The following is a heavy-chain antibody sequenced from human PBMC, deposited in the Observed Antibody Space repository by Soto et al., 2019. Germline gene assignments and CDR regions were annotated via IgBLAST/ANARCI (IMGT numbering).Heavy chain of an antibody. CDR3: ARVEWPGLFYFAH. CDR1: GYTFTAYT. Sequence: ASVKVSCKTSGYTFTAYTIHCVRQAPRQSLEWMGWINACDGNTRYSQKFQDRVTITRDTSATTAYMELSSLRSEDTAVYYCARVEWPGLFYFAHWGQGTLVTVSS. CDR2: INACDGNT. V-gene: IGHV1-3*01. J-gene: IGHJ4*02. D-gene: IGHD3-3*01.